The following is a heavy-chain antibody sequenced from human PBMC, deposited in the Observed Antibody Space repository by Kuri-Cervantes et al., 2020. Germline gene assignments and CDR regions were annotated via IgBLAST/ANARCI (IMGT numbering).Heavy chain of an antibody. V-gene: IGHV3-11*01. J-gene: IGHJ5*02. D-gene: IGHD3-16*01. CDR1: GFTFSDYY. Sequence: GESLKISCAASGFTFSDYYMSWIRQAPGKGLEWVSYISNTGGTIYYADSVKGRFTISRDNAKNSLHLQMNSLRAEDTAVYYCARERSLTGWFDPWGQGTLVTVSS. CDR3: ARERSLTGWFDP. CDR2: ISNTGGTI.